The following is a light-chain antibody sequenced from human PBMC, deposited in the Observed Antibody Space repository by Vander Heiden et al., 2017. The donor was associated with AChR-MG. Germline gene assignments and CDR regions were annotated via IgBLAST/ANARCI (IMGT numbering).Light chain of an antibody. CDR1: HSVLSSSNNKNC. Sequence: DIVMTQSPDSLAVSLGGRATINCKSSHSVLSSSNNKNCLAWYQQKQGQPPEMLIYWASTRASGVPDRFSGSGSGTDFTLTISSLQSEDVAVYYCLHDDQTPHIFGGGTKVQIK. J-gene: IGKJ4*01. CDR2: WAS. V-gene: IGKV4-1*01. CDR3: LHDDQTPHI.